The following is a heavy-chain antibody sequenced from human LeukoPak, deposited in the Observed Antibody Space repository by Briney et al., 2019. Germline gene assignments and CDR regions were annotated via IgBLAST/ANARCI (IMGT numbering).Heavy chain of an antibody. D-gene: IGHD6-19*01. CDR3: AKVSSGWDLDY. Sequence: GGSLRLSCAASGFTFDDYAMHWVRQAPGKGLEWVSGICWNSGSIGYADSVKGRFTISRDNAKNSLYLQMNSLRAEDTALYYCAKVSSGWDLDYWGQGTLVTVSS. J-gene: IGHJ4*02. CDR2: ICWNSGSI. V-gene: IGHV3-9*01. CDR1: GFTFDDYA.